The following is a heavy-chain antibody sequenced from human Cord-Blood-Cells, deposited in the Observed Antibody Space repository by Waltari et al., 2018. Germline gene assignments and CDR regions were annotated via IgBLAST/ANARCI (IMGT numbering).Heavy chain of an antibody. CDR1: GGSFSGYY. CDR2: INHSGST. CDR3: AREPQQLVRAFDI. J-gene: IGHJ3*02. D-gene: IGHD6-13*01. V-gene: IGHV4-34*01. Sequence: QVQLQQWGAGLLKPSETLSLTCAVYGGSFSGYYWSWIRQPPGKGLEWIGEINHSGSTNYNPSLKSRVTISVDTSKNQFSLKLSSVTAADTAVYYCAREPQQLVRAFDIWGQGTMVTVSS.